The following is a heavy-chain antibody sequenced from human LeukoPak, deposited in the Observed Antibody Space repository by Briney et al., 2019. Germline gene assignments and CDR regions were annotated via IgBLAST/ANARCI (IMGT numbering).Heavy chain of an antibody. Sequence: GGSLRLSCAASGFTFSSYAMYWVRQAPGKGLEWVAVISYDGSDKFYADSVKGRFTISRDSSKNTLYLQMNSLRAEDTAVYYCAKGGVVHAFDIWGQGTMVTVSS. J-gene: IGHJ3*02. CDR3: AKGGVVHAFDI. V-gene: IGHV3-30*04. CDR1: GFTFSSYA. CDR2: ISYDGSDK. D-gene: IGHD2-15*01.